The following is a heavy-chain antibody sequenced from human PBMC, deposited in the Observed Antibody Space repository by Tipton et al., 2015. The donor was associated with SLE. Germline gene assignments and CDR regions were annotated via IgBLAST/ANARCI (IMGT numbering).Heavy chain of an antibody. CDR3: ARWAGPTVTFDY. CDR1: GGSISSYY. J-gene: IGHJ4*02. Sequence: TLSLTCTVSGGSISSYYWSWIRQPPGKGLEWIGYIYYSGSTNYNPSLKSRVTISVDTSKNQFSLKLGSVTAADTAVYYCARWAGPTVTFDYWGQGTLVTVSS. D-gene: IGHD4-11*01. CDR2: IYYSGST. V-gene: IGHV4-59*01.